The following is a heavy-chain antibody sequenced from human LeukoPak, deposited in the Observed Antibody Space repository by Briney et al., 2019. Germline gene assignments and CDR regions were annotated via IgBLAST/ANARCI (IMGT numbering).Heavy chain of an antibody. CDR2: IIPVFGTA. CDR3: ASEIAAAGTRWFDP. Sequence: SVKVSRKASGGTFSSYAISWVRRAPGQGLEWMGGIIPVFGTANYAQKFQGRVTITADESTSTAYMELSSLRSEDTAVYYCASEIAAAGTRWFDPWGQGTLVTVSS. V-gene: IGHV1-69*13. CDR1: GGTFSSYA. J-gene: IGHJ5*02. D-gene: IGHD6-13*01.